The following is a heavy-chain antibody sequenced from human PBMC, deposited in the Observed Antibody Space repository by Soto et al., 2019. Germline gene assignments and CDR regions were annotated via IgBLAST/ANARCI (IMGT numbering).Heavy chain of an antibody. CDR3: ARDLESDIVVVPAAIAPYGMDV. CDR2: ISYDGSNK. V-gene: IGHV3-30-3*01. Sequence: GGSLRLSCAASGFTFSSYAMHWARQAPGKGLEWVAVISYDGSNKYYADSVRGRFTISRDNSKNTLYLQMNSLRAEDTAVYYCARDLESDIVVVPAAIAPYGMDVWGQGTTVTVSS. D-gene: IGHD2-2*01. J-gene: IGHJ6*02. CDR1: GFTFSSYA.